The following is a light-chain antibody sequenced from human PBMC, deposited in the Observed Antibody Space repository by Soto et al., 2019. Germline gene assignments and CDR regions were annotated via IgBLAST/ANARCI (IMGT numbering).Light chain of an antibody. CDR1: SSDIGAYNF. J-gene: IGLJ2*01. CDR2: DVN. Sequence: QSVLTQPASVSGSPGQSITISCTGTSSDIGAYNFVSWYQQHPGKAPKLMLYDVNIRPSGVSNRFSGSKSGNTASLTISGIQDEDEADYYCTSWTTSTTMIFGGGTPLTVL. CDR3: TSWTTSTTMI. V-gene: IGLV2-14*03.